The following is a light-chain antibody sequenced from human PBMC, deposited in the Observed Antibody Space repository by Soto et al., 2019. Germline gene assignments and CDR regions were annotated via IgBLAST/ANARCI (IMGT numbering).Light chain of an antibody. J-gene: IGKJ4*01. Sequence: EIVLTQSPGTLSLSPGERATLSCRASQCVSSSYLAWYQQKPGQDPRLLISGASSRATGIPDRFSGSGSGTDFTLTISRLEPEDFAVYYCQQYGSSPSLTFGGGTKVEIK. CDR2: GAS. V-gene: IGKV3-20*01. CDR1: QCVSSSY. CDR3: QQYGSSPSLT.